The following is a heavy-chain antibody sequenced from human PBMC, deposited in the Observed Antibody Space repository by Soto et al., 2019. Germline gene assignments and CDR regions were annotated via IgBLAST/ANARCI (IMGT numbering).Heavy chain of an antibody. Sequence: SETLSLTCTVSGGSISSYYWSWIRQPPGKELEWIGYIYYSGSTNYNPSLKSRVTISVDTSKNQFSLKLSSVTAADTAVYYCARGQYYDFWSGYYTSPYYYMDVWGKGTTVTVS. J-gene: IGHJ6*03. V-gene: IGHV4-59*08. CDR1: GGSISSYY. CDR3: ARGQYYDFWSGYYTSPYYYMDV. D-gene: IGHD3-3*01. CDR2: IYYSGST.